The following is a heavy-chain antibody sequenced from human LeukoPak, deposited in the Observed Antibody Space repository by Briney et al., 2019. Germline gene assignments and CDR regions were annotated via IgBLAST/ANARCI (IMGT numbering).Heavy chain of an antibody. CDR3: AKGQYYYDSSGYYLPLGIFDY. Sequence: QSGGSLRLSCAASGFTFSSYAMSWVRQAPGKGLEWVSAISGSGGSTYYADSVKGRFTISRDNSKNTLYLQMNSLRAEDTAVYYCAKGQYYYDSSGYYLPLGIFDYSGQGTLVTVSS. J-gene: IGHJ4*02. CDR2: ISGSGGST. V-gene: IGHV3-23*01. CDR1: GFTFSSYA. D-gene: IGHD3-22*01.